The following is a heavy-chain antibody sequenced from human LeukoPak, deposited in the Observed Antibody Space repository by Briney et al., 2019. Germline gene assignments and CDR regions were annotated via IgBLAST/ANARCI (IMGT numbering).Heavy chain of an antibody. Sequence: GGSLRLSCAASGFTFSSYEMNWVGQAPGKGLEWVSTINANSGTTSYAASVRGRFTISRDNSKNTLYLQVNTLRADDTATYYCAKPVSGGLAVTADWFHPWGQGTLVVVS. CDR3: AKPVSGGLAVTADWFHP. J-gene: IGHJ5*01. D-gene: IGHD6-19*01. CDR1: GFTFSSYE. V-gene: IGHV3-23*01. CDR2: INANSGTT.